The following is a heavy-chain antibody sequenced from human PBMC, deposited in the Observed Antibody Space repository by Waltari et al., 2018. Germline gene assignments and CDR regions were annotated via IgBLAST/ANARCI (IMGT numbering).Heavy chain of an antibody. CDR3: ARAGRAGYFDY. D-gene: IGHD3-10*01. J-gene: IGHJ4*02. CDR1: GFTFSSYG. CDR2: ISYDGSNK. V-gene: IGHV3-30*06. Sequence: QVQLVESGGGVVQPGRSLRLSCAASGFTFSSYGMHWVRQAPGKGLEWVAVISYDGSNKYYADSVKGRFTISRDNSKNTLYLQMNSLRAEDTAVYYCARAGRAGYFDYWGQGTLVTVSS.